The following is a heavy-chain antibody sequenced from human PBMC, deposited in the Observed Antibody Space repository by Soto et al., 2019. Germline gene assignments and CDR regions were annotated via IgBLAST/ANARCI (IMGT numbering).Heavy chain of an antibody. D-gene: IGHD5-12*01. CDR3: ARDPATGGSYYYYGMDV. V-gene: IGHV1-69*01. CDR2: IIPIFGTA. Sequence: QVQLVQSGAEVKKPGSSVKVSCKASGGTFSSYAIGWVRQAPGQGLEWMGGIIPIFGTANYAQKFQGRVTITADESTSTAYMELSSLRSEDTAVYYCARDPATGGSYYYYGMDVWGQGTTVTVSS. CDR1: GGTFSSYA. J-gene: IGHJ6*02.